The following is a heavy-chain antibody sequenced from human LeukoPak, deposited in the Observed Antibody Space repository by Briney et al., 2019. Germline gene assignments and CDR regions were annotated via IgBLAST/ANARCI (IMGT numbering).Heavy chain of an antibody. Sequence: ASVKVSCKASGYTFTSYYMHWVRQAPGQGLEWMGIINPSGDNTNYAQKFQGRVTMTRDTPTSTVYMEVSSLRSDDTAVYYCARGRTNGFNTFDYWGPGTLVTVSS. J-gene: IGHJ4*02. CDR1: GYTFTSYY. CDR3: ARGRTNGFNTFDY. V-gene: IGHV1-46*01. CDR2: INPSGDNT. D-gene: IGHD5-24*01.